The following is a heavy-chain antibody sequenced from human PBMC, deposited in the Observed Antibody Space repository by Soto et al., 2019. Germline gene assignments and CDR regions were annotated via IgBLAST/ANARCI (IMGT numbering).Heavy chain of an antibody. D-gene: IGHD3-3*01. CDR2: ISSSSSYI. Sequence: GGSLRLSCAASGFTFSSYSMNWVRQAPGKGLEWVSSISSSSSYIYYADSVKGRFTISGDNAKSSLYLQMNSLRAEDTAVYYCARDPLTYDFWSGYYVYFDYWGQGTLVTVSS. V-gene: IGHV3-21*01. J-gene: IGHJ4*02. CDR3: ARDPLTYDFWSGYYVYFDY. CDR1: GFTFSSYS.